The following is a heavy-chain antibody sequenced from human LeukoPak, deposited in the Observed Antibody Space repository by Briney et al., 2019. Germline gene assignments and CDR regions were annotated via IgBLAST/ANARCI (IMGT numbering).Heavy chain of an antibody. CDR1: GDSIRPKY. D-gene: IGHD3-22*01. Sequence: SETLSLTCTVSGDSIRPKYWSWIRQAPQKGLEWIGYVYHSGRTNVGPSFKSRATISVGMSQNQISLKLTSVTAADTALYYCAKMGGHFYDSATYGPNWFDHWGQGILVTVSS. CDR3: AKMGGHFYDSATYGPNWFDH. V-gene: IGHV4-59*01. J-gene: IGHJ5*02. CDR2: VYHSGRT.